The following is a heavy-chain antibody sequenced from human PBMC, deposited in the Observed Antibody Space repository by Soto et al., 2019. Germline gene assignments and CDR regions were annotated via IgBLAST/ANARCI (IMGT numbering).Heavy chain of an antibody. J-gene: IGHJ4*02. CDR3: ARDQGGIAVAGFDY. D-gene: IGHD6-19*01. CDR1: GGSISSNNW. Sequence: SETLSLTCAVSGGSISSNNWWSWVRQPPGKGLEWIGEIYHSGSTSYNPSLKRRVTISVDKSKNHFSLNLSSVTAADTAVYYCARDQGGIAVAGFDYWGQGTLVTVSS. CDR2: IYHSGST. V-gene: IGHV4-4*02.